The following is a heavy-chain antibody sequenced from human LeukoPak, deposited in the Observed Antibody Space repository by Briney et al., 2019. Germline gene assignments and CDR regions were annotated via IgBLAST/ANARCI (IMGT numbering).Heavy chain of an antibody. Sequence: PSETLSLTCTVSGGSISSYYWSWIRQPAGKGLEWIGRIYTSGSTNYNPSLKSRVTISVDTSKNQFSLKLSSVTAADTAVYYCARHVHLSWEGYYDSSGYPPHWFDPWGQGTLVTVSS. CDR3: ARHVHLSWEGYYDSSGYPPHWFDP. J-gene: IGHJ5*02. CDR2: IYTSGST. V-gene: IGHV4-4*07. CDR1: GGSISSYY. D-gene: IGHD3-22*01.